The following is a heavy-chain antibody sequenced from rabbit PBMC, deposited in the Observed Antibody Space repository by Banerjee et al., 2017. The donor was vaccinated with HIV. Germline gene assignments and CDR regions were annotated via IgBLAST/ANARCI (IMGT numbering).Heavy chain of an antibody. CDR3: ARGNTGGGDGADL. CDR2: IYTGSNGIT. V-gene: IGHV1S45*01. D-gene: IGHD2-1*01. Sequence: QQQLEESGGGLVKPGGTLTLTCKASGIDFSSYYYMCWVRQAPGKGLEWIACIYTGSNGITAYASRAKGRFTISKTSSTTVTLQMTSLTAADTATYFCARGNTGGGDGADLWGPGTLVTVS. CDR1: GIDFSSYYY. J-gene: IGHJ6*01.